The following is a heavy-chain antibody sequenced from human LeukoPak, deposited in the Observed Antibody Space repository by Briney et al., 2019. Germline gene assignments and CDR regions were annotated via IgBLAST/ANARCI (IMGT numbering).Heavy chain of an antibody. V-gene: IGHV4-34*01. D-gene: IGHD2/OR15-2a*01. CDR1: GGSVSTDY. CDR2: INHSGST. Sequence: SETLSLTCSVSGGSVSTDYWSWIRQPPGKGLEWIGEINHSGSTNYNPSLKSRVTISVDTSKNQFSLKLSSVTAADTAVYYCARGGRRPPFSQKPPPRAFDIWGQGTMVTVSS. CDR3: ARGGRRPPFSQKPPPRAFDI. J-gene: IGHJ3*02.